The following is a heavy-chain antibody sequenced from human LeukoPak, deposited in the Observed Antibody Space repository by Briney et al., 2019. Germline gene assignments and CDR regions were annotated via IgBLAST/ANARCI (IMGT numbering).Heavy chain of an antibody. J-gene: IGHJ5*02. CDR3: TRIQVGYSSGWYWDRGPFPGGFDP. V-gene: IGHV3-49*03. CDR2: IRSKAYGGTT. CDR1: GFTFGDYA. D-gene: IGHD6-19*01. Sequence: GGSLRLSCTASGFTFGDYAMSWFRQAPGKGLEWVGFIRSKAYGGTTEYAASVKGGFTISRDDSKSIAYLQMNSLKTEDTAVYYCTRIQVGYSSGWYWDRGPFPGGFDPWGQGTLVTVSS.